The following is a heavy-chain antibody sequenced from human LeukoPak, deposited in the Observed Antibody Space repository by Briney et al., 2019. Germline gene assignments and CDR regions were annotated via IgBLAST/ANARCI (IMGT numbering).Heavy chain of an antibody. CDR1: GFTVSNNY. CDR2: LYSDGNT. J-gene: IGHJ4*02. D-gene: IGHD1-14*01. Sequence: GGSLRLSCAASGFTVSNNYVTWVRQAPGKGLEWVSVLYSDGNTKYADSVQGRFTISRDNSKNTLYLEMNSLSPDDTAVYYCARGVEPLAANTLAYWGQGTLVTVSS. CDR3: ARGVEPLAANTLAY. V-gene: IGHV3-53*01.